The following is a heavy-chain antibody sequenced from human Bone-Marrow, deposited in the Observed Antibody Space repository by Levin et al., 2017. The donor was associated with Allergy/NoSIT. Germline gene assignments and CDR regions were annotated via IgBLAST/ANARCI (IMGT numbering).Heavy chain of an antibody. CDR2: INRDGSST. CDR3: ARDRVTTDWYFDL. Sequence: GGSLRLSCSASGFNFSSYWMHWVRQAPGKGLVWVSRINRDGSSTSYADSVKGRFTISRDNAKNTLYLQMNRLRAEDTSVYYCARDRVTTDWYFDLWSRGALVTVSS. V-gene: IGHV3-74*01. J-gene: IGHJ2*01. CDR1: GFNFSSYW. D-gene: IGHD4-11*01.